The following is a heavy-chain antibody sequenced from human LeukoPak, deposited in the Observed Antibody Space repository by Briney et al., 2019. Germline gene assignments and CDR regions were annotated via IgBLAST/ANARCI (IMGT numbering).Heavy chain of an antibody. V-gene: IGHV4-39*07. CDR3: ARDGQLRGAFDI. D-gene: IGHD2-2*01. CDR2: IYYSGST. CDR1: GGSISSSSYY. J-gene: IGHJ3*02. Sequence: PSETLSLTCTVSGGSISSSSYYWGWIRQPPGKGLEWIGSIYYSGSTYYNPSLKSRVTISVDTSKNQFSLKLSSVTAADTAVYYCARDGQLRGAFDIWGQGTMVTVSS.